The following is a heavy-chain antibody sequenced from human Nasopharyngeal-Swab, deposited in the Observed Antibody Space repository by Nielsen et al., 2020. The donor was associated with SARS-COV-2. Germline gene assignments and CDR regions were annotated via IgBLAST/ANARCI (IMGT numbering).Heavy chain of an antibody. CDR2: IKQDGSEK. CDR1: GFTFSSFA. Sequence: GESLKISCAASGFTFSSFAMHWVRQAPGKGLEWVANIKQDGSEKYYVDSVKGRFTISRDNAKNSLYLQMNSLRAEDTAVYYCARLGGSSWYFDYWGQGTLVTVSS. J-gene: IGHJ4*02. CDR3: ARLGGSSWYFDY. D-gene: IGHD6-13*01. V-gene: IGHV3-7*04.